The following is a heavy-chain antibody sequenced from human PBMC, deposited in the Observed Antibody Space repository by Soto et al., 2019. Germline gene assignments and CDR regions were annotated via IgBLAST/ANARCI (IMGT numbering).Heavy chain of an antibody. Sequence: PGGSLRLSCAASGFTFSDYYMSWIRQAPGKGLEWVSYISSSSSYTNYADSVKGRFTISRDNAKNSLYLQMNSLRAEDTAVYYCARVPGDIVATSPPDYWGQGTLVTVSS. CDR2: ISSSSSYT. CDR1: GFTFSDYY. V-gene: IGHV3-11*06. D-gene: IGHD5-12*01. J-gene: IGHJ4*02. CDR3: ARVPGDIVATSPPDY.